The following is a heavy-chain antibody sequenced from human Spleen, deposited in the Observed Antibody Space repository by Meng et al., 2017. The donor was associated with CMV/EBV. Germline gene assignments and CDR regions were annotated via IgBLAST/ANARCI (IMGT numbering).Heavy chain of an antibody. CDR3: ARDYILAIFGVVDPYFDL. V-gene: IGHV3-21*01. CDR2: ISSSSSYI. Sequence: GKSLKISCAASGFTFSSYSMNWVRQAPGKGLEWVSSISSSSSYIYYADSVKGRFTISRDNAKNSLYLQMNSLRAEDTAVYYCARDYILAIFGVVDPYFDLWGRGTLVTVSS. CDR1: GFTFSSYS. D-gene: IGHD3-3*01. J-gene: IGHJ2*01.